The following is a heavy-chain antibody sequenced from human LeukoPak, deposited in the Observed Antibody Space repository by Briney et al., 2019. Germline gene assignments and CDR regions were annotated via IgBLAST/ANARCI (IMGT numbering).Heavy chain of an antibody. CDR3: ARSSSGGSCFDS. D-gene: IGHD2-15*01. CDR2: IYSSGST. CDR1: GGSIRSSTYY. J-gene: IGHJ4*02. Sequence: PSETLSLTCAVYGGSIRSSTYYWGWIRQPPGKGLEWIGSIYSSGSTYYNPSLKSPVTVSVDTSKNQFSLNLSSVTAADTAVYYCARSSSGGSCFDSWGQGTLVTVSS. V-gene: IGHV4-39*01.